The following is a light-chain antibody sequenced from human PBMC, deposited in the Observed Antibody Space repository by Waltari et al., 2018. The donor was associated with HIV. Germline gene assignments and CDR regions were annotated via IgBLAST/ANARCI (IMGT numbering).Light chain of an antibody. J-gene: IGLJ3*02. CDR3: AAWDDSLSGRV. CDR2: RNN. CDR1: SSTIGINY. V-gene: IGLV1-47*01. Sequence: QSVLTQPPSASGTPRHSVTISCSGNSSTIGINYVYWYQQLPRTAPKLLIYRNNQRPSGVPDRFSGSKSGTSASLAISGLRSEDEADYYCAAWDDSLSGRVFGGGTKLTVL.